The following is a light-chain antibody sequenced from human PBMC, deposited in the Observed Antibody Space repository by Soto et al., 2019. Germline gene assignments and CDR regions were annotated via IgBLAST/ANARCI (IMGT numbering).Light chain of an antibody. J-gene: IGLJ2*01. CDR1: SSDVGSYKY. CDR2: EVS. Sequence: QSALTQPASVSGSPGQSITISCTGTSSDVGSYKYVSWYQQHPGKAPKLMIYEVSNRPSGVSNRFSGSKSGNTASLTISGLQAEDEADYYCVSYRSTKSPVVFGGGTQLTVL. CDR3: VSYRSTKSPVV. V-gene: IGLV2-14*01.